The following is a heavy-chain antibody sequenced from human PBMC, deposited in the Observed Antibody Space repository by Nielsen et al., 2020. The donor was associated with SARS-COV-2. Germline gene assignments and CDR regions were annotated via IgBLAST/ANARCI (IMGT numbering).Heavy chain of an antibody. D-gene: IGHD5-24*01. CDR1: GFTVSSNY. CDR2: IYSFGTT. J-gene: IGHJ6*02. CDR3: AVATIVAYPYYGMDV. V-gene: IGHV3-53*04. Sequence: GGSLRLPCAASGFTVSSNYMSWVRQAPGKGLEWVSVIYSFGTTYYADSVKGRFTISRHISKNMLYLQMSSLRAEDTAVYYCAVATIVAYPYYGMDVWGQGTTVTVSS.